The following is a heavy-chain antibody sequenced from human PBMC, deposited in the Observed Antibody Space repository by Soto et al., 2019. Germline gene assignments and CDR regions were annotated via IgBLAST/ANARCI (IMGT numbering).Heavy chain of an antibody. J-gene: IGHJ6*02. V-gene: IGHV3-13*01. CDR2: IGTAGDT. Sequence: GGSLRLSCAASGFTFSSYDMHWVRQATGKGLEWVSAIGTAGDTYYPGSVKGRFTISRKNAKNSLYLQMNSLRAEDTAVYYCARDSSGWYSSYYYYYGMDVWGQGTTVTVSS. CDR1: GFTFSSYD. D-gene: IGHD6-19*01. CDR3: ARDSSGWYSSYYYYYGMDV.